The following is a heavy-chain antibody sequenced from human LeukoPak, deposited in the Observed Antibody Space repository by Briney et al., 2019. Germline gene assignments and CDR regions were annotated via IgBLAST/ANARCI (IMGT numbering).Heavy chain of an antibody. Sequence: SETLSLTCAVSGGSISSSSYYWGWIRQPPGKGLEWIGSIYYSGSTYYNPSLKSRLTISVDTSKNQFSLKLSSVTAADTAVYYCARLQVTGYTFDIWGQGTMVTVSS. J-gene: IGHJ3*02. CDR2: IYYSGST. CDR3: ARLQVTGYTFDI. D-gene: IGHD6-13*01. V-gene: IGHV4-39*01. CDR1: GGSISSSSYY.